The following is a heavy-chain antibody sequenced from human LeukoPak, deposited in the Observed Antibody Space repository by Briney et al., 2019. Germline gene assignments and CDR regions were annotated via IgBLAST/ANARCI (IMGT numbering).Heavy chain of an antibody. CDR3: AKGGIYRGYYYYYMDV. CDR2: ISWNRDYI. CDR1: GFTFSSYE. V-gene: IGHV3-9*01. J-gene: IGHJ6*03. Sequence: SLRLSCAASGFTFSSYEMNWVRQAPGKGLEWVSGISWNRDYIGYADSVKGRFTISRDNAKNSLYLQMNSLRGEDTALYYCAKGGIYRGYYYYYMDVWGKGTTVTISS. D-gene: IGHD6-13*01.